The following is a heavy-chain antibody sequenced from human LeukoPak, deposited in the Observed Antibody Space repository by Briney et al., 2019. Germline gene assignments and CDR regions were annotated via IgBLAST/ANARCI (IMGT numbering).Heavy chain of an antibody. CDR3: ARARYYDGSGYYLPRVSYYMDV. CDR1: GGTFSSYA. Sequence: SVKVSCKASGGTFSSYAISWVRQAPGQGLEWMGRIIPIFGTANYAQKFQGRVTITTDESTSTAYMELSSLRSEDTAVYYCARARYYDGSGYYLPRVSYYMDVWGKGTTVTVSS. CDR2: IIPIFGTA. J-gene: IGHJ6*03. V-gene: IGHV1-69*05. D-gene: IGHD3-22*01.